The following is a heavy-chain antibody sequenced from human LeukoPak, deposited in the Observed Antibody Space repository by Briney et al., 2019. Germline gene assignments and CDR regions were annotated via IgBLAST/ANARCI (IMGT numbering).Heavy chain of an antibody. J-gene: IGHJ4*02. CDR2: IYYSGST. V-gene: IGHV4-59*08. CDR1: GGSMSPYH. Sequence: SSETLSLICTVSGGSMSPYHWGWIRQPPGKGLEWTGYIYYSGSTNYNPSLNSRVTISVDTSKNQFSLRLSSVTAADTAINYCARAVSGRFDYWGQGTLVTVSS. D-gene: IGHD6-19*01. CDR3: ARAVSGRFDY.